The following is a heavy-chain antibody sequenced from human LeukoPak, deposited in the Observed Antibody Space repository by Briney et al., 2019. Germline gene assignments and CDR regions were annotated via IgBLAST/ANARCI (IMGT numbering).Heavy chain of an antibody. D-gene: IGHD3-10*01. V-gene: IGHV3-53*01. Sequence: GGSLRLSCAASGFTVSSNYMSWVRQAPGKGLEWVSVIYSGGSTYYADSVKGRFTISRDNARNTLYLQMNSLRAEDTAVYYCVRDPSAFSGYFDYWGQGTLVTVSS. J-gene: IGHJ4*02. CDR2: IYSGGST. CDR3: VRDPSAFSGYFDY. CDR1: GFTVSSNY.